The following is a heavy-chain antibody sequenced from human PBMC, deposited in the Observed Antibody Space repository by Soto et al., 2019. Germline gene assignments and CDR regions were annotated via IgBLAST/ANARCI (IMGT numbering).Heavy chain of an antibody. Sequence: GASVKVSCKASGYTFTSYALHWVRQAPGQRLEWMGWINAGNGNTKYSQKFQGRVTITRDTSASTAYMELSSLRSEDTAVYYCARTTLRFLEWSGMDVWGQGTTVTVSS. D-gene: IGHD3-3*01. J-gene: IGHJ6*02. V-gene: IGHV1-3*01. CDR3: ARTTLRFLEWSGMDV. CDR1: GYTFTSYA. CDR2: INAGNGNT.